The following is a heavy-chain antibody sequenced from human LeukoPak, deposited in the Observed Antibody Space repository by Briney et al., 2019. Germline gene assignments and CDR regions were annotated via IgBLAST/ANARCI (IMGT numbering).Heavy chain of an antibody. V-gene: IGHV7-4-1*02. CDR1: GYTFTSYA. CDR3: ARDPETTVTTSVDY. CDR2: INTNTGNP. D-gene: IGHD4-17*01. Sequence: ASVKVSCKASGYTFTSYATNWVRQAPGQGLEWMGWINTNTGNPTYAQGFTGRFVFSLDTSVSTAYLQINSLKAEDTAVYYCARDPETTVTTSVDYWGQGTLVTVSS. J-gene: IGHJ4*02.